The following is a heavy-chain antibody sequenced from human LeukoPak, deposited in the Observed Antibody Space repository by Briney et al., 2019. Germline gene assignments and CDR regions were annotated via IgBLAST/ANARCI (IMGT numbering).Heavy chain of an antibody. V-gene: IGHV3-53*01. CDR2: IYSGGST. CDR1: GFTVSSNY. Sequence: GGSLRLSCAASGFTVSSNYMSWVRQAPGKGLEWVSVIYSGGSTYYADSVKGRFTISRDNSKNTLYLQMNSLRAEDTAVYYCAKVYSSSWRDFDYWGQGTLVTVSS. J-gene: IGHJ4*02. CDR3: AKVYSSSWRDFDY. D-gene: IGHD6-13*01.